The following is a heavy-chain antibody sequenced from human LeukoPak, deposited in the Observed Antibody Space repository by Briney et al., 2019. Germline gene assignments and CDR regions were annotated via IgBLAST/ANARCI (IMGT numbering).Heavy chain of an antibody. D-gene: IGHD2-15*01. J-gene: IGHJ4*02. CDR2: TYYRSKWYT. Sequence: SQTLSLTCAISGDSVSSNSAAWIWVRQSPSRGLEWLGRTYYRSKWYTEYAVSVKSRITIDPDTSKNQFSLQLSSVNPEDTAVYYCARLGSGSNYWGQGTLVTVSS. V-gene: IGHV6-1*01. CDR1: GDSVSSNSAA. CDR3: ARLGSGSNY.